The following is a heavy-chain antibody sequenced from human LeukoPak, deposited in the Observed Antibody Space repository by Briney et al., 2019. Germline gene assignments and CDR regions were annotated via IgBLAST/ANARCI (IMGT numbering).Heavy chain of an antibody. CDR3: ATQEIKYYYGSGSYYGGY. J-gene: IGHJ4*02. D-gene: IGHD3-10*01. CDR1: GYTFTSYD. Sequence: GASVKVSCKASGYTFTSYDINWVRQATGQGLEWMGWMSPNSGNTGYAQKFQGRVTMTRNTSISTAYMELSSLRSEDTAVYYCATQEIKYYYGSGSYYGGYWGQGTLVTVSS. CDR2: MSPNSGNT. V-gene: IGHV1-8*01.